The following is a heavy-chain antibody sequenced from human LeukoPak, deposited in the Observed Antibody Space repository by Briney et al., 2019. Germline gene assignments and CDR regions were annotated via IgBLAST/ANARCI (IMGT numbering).Heavy chain of an antibody. CDR2: INHSGST. CDR1: GGSFSGYY. D-gene: IGHD6-13*01. CDR3: AREYSSSSGPFDY. V-gene: IGHV4-34*01. Sequence: SETLSLTCAVYGGSFSGYYWSWIRQPPGKGLEWIGEINHSGSTNYNPSLKSRVTILVDTSKNQFSLKLSSVTAADTAVYYCAREYSSSSGPFDYWGQGTLVTVSS. J-gene: IGHJ4*02.